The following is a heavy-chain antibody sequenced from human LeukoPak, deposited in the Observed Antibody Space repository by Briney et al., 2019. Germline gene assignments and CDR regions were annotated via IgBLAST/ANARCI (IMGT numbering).Heavy chain of an antibody. CDR1: GFTFSSYS. Sequence: HTGGSLRLSCAASGFTFSSYSMNWVRQAPGKGLDWVSYISSTGTTMYYADSVKGRFTISRDNAKNSLYLQMNSLRDEDTAVYYCAVEGYCSGGSCYTNWFDPWGQGTLITVSS. CDR2: ISSTGTTM. CDR3: AVEGYCSGGSCYTNWFDP. V-gene: IGHV3-48*02. D-gene: IGHD2-15*01. J-gene: IGHJ5*02.